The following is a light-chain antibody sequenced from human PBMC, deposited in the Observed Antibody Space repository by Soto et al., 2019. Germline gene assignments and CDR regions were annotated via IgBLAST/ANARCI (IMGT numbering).Light chain of an antibody. J-gene: IGLJ1*01. CDR3: TSYRRGPLYV. Sequence: QSVLTEPASVSGSPGQSITISCTGISADGSSSNFVSWYQHRPGKAPSLILYDVSHRSSGVSNRFSGSKAGDTASLTISCLQLEDEADYYCTSYRRGPLYVFGTGTKVTAL. CDR1: SADGSSSNF. CDR2: DVS. V-gene: IGLV2-14*03.